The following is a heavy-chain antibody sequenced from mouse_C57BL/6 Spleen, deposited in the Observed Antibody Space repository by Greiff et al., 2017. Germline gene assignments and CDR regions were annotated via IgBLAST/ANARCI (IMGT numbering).Heavy chain of an antibody. CDR1: GYSFTDYN. CDR2: ITPNYGTT. Sequence: EVQLQQSGPELVKPGASVKISCKASGYSFTDYNMNWVKQSTGKSLEWIGVITPNYGTTSYNQKFKGKATFTVDQSSSTAYMQLNSLTSEDSAFYYCARWNCGSPSDYWGQGTTLTVSS. J-gene: IGHJ2*01. V-gene: IGHV1-39*01. D-gene: IGHD1-1*01. CDR3: ARWNCGSPSDY.